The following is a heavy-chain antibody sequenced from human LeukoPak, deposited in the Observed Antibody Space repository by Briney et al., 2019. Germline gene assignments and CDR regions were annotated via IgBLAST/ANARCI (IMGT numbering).Heavy chain of an antibody. Sequence: PSETLSLTCTVSGYSISSGYYWGWIRQPPGKGLEWIGSIYYSGSTYYNPSLKSRVTISVDTSKNQFSLKLSSVTAADTAVYYCARVIGSGSYYIFSAFDIWGQGTMVTVSS. V-gene: IGHV4-38-2*02. CDR2: IYYSGST. D-gene: IGHD3-10*01. J-gene: IGHJ3*02. CDR1: GYSISSGYY. CDR3: ARVIGSGSYYIFSAFDI.